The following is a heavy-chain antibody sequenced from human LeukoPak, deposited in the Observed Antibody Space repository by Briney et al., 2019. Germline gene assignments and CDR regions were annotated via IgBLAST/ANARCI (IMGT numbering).Heavy chain of an antibody. CDR2: ISSSSSYI. CDR1: GFTFSSYS. Sequence: PGGSLRLSCAASGFTFSSYSMNWVRQAPGKGLEWVSSISSSSSYIYYADSVKGRFTISRDNAKNSLHLQMNSLRAEDTAVYYCARDAPQYYDSSGYYKDDAFDIWGQGTMVTVSS. CDR3: ARDAPQYYDSSGYYKDDAFDI. J-gene: IGHJ3*02. D-gene: IGHD3-22*01. V-gene: IGHV3-21*01.